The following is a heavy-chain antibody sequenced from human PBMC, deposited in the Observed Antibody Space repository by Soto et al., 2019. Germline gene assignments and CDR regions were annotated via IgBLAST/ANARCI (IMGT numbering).Heavy chain of an antibody. CDR2: IIPILGIA. D-gene: IGHD2-2*01. CDR1: GGTFSSYT. Sequence: SVKVSCKASGGTFSSYTISWVRQAPGQGLEWMGRIIPILGIANYAQKFQGRVTITADKSTSTAYMELSSLRSEDTAVYYCARAHCSSTSCLSDYYYYYGMDVWG. V-gene: IGHV1-69*02. CDR3: ARAHCSSTSCLSDYYYYYGMDV. J-gene: IGHJ6*02.